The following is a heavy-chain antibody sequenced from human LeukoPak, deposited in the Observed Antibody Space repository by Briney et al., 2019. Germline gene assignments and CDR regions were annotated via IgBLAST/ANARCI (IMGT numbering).Heavy chain of an antibody. V-gene: IGHV3-9*03. J-gene: IGHJ4*02. CDR2: ISWNSGSI. CDR3: AKDKNNSSWYYFDY. Sequence: PGGSLTLTCPASGFTFDDYAMHWVRQAAGKGRAGVSGISWNSGSIGYTDSVKGRFTIFRDNAKNSMYLQMNSLRAEDMALYYCAKDKNNSSWYYFDYWGQGTLVTVSS. D-gene: IGHD6-13*01. CDR1: GFTFDDYA.